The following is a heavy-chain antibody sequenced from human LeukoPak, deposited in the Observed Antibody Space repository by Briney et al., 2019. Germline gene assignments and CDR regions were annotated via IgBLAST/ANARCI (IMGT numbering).Heavy chain of an antibody. CDR1: GFTFSSYA. Sequence: PGGSLRLSCAASGFTFSSYAMHWVRQASGKGLEWVTVISYDGTKKYYADSVKGRFTISRDDSKNTLYLQMNSLRAEDTAVYYCAKESYYYYDSSGDDAFDIWGQGTMVTVSS. CDR2: ISYDGTKK. CDR3: AKESYYYYDSSGDDAFDI. J-gene: IGHJ3*02. V-gene: IGHV3-30*04. D-gene: IGHD3-22*01.